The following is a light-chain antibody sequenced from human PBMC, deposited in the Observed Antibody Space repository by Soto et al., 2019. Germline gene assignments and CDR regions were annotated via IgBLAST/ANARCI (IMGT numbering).Light chain of an antibody. CDR2: KAS. CDR3: QHYNSYSEA. V-gene: IGKV1-5*03. CDR1: QTISSW. Sequence: DIQMTHSPSTLSASVGDRVTITCRASQTISSWLAWYQQKPGKAPKLLIYKASTLKSGVPSRFSGSGSGIEFTLTISSLQLDDFATYYCQHYNSYSEAFGQGTKVDMK. J-gene: IGKJ1*01.